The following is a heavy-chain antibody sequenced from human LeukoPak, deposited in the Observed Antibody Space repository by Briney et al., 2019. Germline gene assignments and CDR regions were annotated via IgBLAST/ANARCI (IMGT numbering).Heavy chain of an antibody. Sequence: SETLSLTCSVSGVSMNDHYWSWIRQSPGKCLEWIGYIYGGGTTYYNPSLNSRVTMSMDSSKNQFSLNLSSVTAADTALYYCASRPGDSTWHGVFDFWSRGTLVTVSS. CDR3: ASRPGDSTWHGVFDF. CDR2: IYGGGTT. CDR1: GVSMNDHY. J-gene: IGHJ4*02. V-gene: IGHV4-59*11. D-gene: IGHD6-13*01.